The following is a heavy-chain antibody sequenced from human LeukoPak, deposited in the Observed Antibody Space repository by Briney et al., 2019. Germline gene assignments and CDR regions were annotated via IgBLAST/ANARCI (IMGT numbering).Heavy chain of an antibody. CDR3: ARGYCSSTSCYYYGMDV. D-gene: IGHD2-2*01. CDR1: GGSFSGYY. CDR2: INHSGST. Sequence: SETLSLTCAVYGGSFSGYYWSWIRQPPGKGLEWIGEINHSGSTNYNPSLKSRVTISVDTSKNQFSLKLSSVTAADTAVYYCARGYCSSTSCYYYGMDVWGQGTTVTVSS. J-gene: IGHJ6*02. V-gene: IGHV4-34*01.